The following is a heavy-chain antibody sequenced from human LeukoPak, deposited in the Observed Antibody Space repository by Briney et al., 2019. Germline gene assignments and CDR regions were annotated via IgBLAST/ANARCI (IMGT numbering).Heavy chain of an antibody. CDR1: GGSISSYY. CDR3: ARCLFGELCLYFDY. Sequence: PSETLSLTCTVSGGSISSYYWSWIRQPSGKGLEWIGYIYYSGSTNYNPSLKSRLTISVDTSKNQFSLKLSSVTAADTAVYYCARCLFGELCLYFDYWGQGTLVTVSS. V-gene: IGHV4-59*08. CDR2: IYYSGST. D-gene: IGHD3-10*02. J-gene: IGHJ4*02.